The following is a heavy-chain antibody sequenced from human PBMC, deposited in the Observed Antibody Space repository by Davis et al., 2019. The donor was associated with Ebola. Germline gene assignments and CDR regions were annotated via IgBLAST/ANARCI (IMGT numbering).Heavy chain of an antibody. CDR2: INAGNGNT. Sequence: AASVTVSCKASGYTFTSYAMHWVRQAPGQRLEWMGWINAGNGNTKYSQKFQGRVTITRDTSASTAYMELSSLRSEDTAVYYCARADIVVYFDYWGQGTLVTVSS. V-gene: IGHV1-3*01. D-gene: IGHD5-12*01. CDR1: GYTFTSYA. CDR3: ARADIVVYFDY. J-gene: IGHJ4*02.